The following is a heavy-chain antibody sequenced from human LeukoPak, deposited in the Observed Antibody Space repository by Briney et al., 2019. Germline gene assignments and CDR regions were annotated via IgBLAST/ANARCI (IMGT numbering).Heavy chain of an antibody. CDR3: AAITYYDFWSGYRILDY. CDR2: INPNSGGT. Sequence: ASVKVSCKASGGTFSSYAISWVRQAPGQGLEWMGWINPNSGGTNYAQKFQGRATMTRDTSISTAYMELSRLRSDDTAVYYCAAITYYDFWSGYRILDYWGQGTLVTVSS. J-gene: IGHJ4*02. D-gene: IGHD3-3*01. V-gene: IGHV1-2*02. CDR1: GGTFSSYA.